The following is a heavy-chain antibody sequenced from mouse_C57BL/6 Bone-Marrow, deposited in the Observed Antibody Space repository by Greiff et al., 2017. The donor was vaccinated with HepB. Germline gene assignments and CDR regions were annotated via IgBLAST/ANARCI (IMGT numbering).Heavy chain of an antibody. CDR3: ARIGYYDYDPFDY. CDR1: GFTFSSYA. CDR2: ISDGGSYT. Sequence: EVKLMESGGGLVKPGGSLKLSCAASGFTFSSYAMSWVRQTPEKRLEWVATISDGGSYTYYPDNVKGRFTISRDNAKNNLYLQMSHLKSEDTAMYYCARIGYYDYDPFDYWGQGTTLTVSS. J-gene: IGHJ2*01. V-gene: IGHV5-4*03. D-gene: IGHD2-4*01.